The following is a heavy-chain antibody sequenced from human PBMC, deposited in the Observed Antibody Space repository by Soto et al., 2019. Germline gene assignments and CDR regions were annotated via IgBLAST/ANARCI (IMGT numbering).Heavy chain of an antibody. CDR3: ARIFMNEGYYDFWSADYGMDV. J-gene: IGHJ6*02. V-gene: IGHV1-69*13. CDR1: GGTFSSYA. D-gene: IGHD3-3*01. Sequence: SVKVSCKASGGTFSSYAISWVRQAPGQGLEWMGGIIPIFGTANYAQKFQGRVTITADESTSTAYMELSSLRSEDTAVYYCARIFMNEGYYDFWSADYGMDVWGQGTTVTVSS. CDR2: IIPIFGTA.